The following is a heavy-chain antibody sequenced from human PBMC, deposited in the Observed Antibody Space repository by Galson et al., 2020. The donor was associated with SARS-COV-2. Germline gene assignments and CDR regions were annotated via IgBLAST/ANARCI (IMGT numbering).Heavy chain of an antibody. V-gene: IGHV3-9*01. J-gene: IGHJ4*02. CDR3: VKDRFVGTSRISGLRI. Sequence: GESLRLSCVASGFTMDDYGMHWVRQAPGKGLEWVSGISWDSGSIGYADSEKGRFTISRDNAKNSLYLEMNRLRLEDTALYYCVKDRFVGTSRISGLRIWGQGTPVTVAS. CDR1: GFTMDDYG. CDR2: ISWDSGSI. D-gene: IGHD3-10*01.